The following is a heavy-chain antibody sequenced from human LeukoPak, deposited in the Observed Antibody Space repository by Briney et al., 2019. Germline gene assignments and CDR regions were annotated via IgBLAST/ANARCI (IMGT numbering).Heavy chain of an antibody. CDR1: GFTFSSYA. J-gene: IGHJ4*02. D-gene: IGHD2-8*01. V-gene: IGHV3-30-3*01. CDR3: ARDEWRCTNGVCYTTYYFDY. Sequence: GGSLRLSCAASGFTFSSYAMHWVRQAPGKGLEGVAVISYDGSNKYYADSVKGRFTISRDNSKNTLYLQMNSLRAEDTAVYYCARDEWRCTNGVCYTTYYFDYWGQGTLVTVSS. CDR2: ISYDGSNK.